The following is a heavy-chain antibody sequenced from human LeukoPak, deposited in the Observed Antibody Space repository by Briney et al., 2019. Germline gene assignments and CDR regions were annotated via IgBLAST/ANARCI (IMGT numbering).Heavy chain of an antibody. V-gene: IGHV3-30-3*01. Sequence: GTSLRLSCAAAGFTFSTYTIHWVRQAPDKGLEWVALILSDGSNKYYAESVEGRFTISRDNSKNTLYLQMNSLRAEDTAVYYCARAPRRYCSSTSCLADWFDPWGQGTLVTVSS. CDR1: GFTFSTYT. D-gene: IGHD2-2*01. J-gene: IGHJ5*02. CDR3: ARAPRRYCSSTSCLADWFDP. CDR2: ILSDGSNK.